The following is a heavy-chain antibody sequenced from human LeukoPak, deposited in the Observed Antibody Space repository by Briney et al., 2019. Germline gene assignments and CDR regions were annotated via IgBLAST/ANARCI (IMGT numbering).Heavy chain of an antibody. V-gene: IGHV5-51*01. CDR1: GYSFTSYW. D-gene: IGHD3-9*01. J-gene: IGHJ4*02. Sequence: GESLKISCKGSGYSFTSYWIGWVRQMPGKGLEWIGIIYPGDSDTRYSPSFQGQVIISAAKSITTAYLQWRSMKASDTAMYYCARRYYDILTGYLYYFDYWGQGALVTVSS. CDR2: IYPGDSDT. CDR3: ARRYYDILTGYLYYFDY.